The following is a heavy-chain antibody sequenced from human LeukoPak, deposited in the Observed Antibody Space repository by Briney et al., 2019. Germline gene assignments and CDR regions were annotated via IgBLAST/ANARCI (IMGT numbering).Heavy chain of an antibody. V-gene: IGHV4-31*03. D-gene: IGHD6-19*01. CDR2: IYYSGST. J-gene: IGHJ4*02. Sequence: PSQTLSLTCTVSGGSISSGGYYWRWIRQHPGKGLEWIGYIYYSGSTYYNPSLKSRVTISVDTSKNQFSLKLSSVTAADTAVYYCARVQIAVAGFYDYWGQGTLVTVSS. CDR1: GGSISSGGYY. CDR3: ARVQIAVAGFYDY.